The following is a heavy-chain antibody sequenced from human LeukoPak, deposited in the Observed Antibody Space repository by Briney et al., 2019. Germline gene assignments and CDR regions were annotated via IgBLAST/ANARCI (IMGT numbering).Heavy chain of an antibody. CDR1: GGSISSSSYY. J-gene: IGHJ4*02. V-gene: IGHV4-39*07. CDR3: ARARRAVADYFDY. D-gene: IGHD6-19*01. CDR2: IYYSGST. Sequence: SETLSLTCTVSGGSISSSSYYWGWIRQPPGKGLEWIGSIYYSGSTYYNPSLKSRVTISIDTSKNQFSLKLSSVTAADTAVYYCARARRAVADYFDYWGQGTLVTVPS.